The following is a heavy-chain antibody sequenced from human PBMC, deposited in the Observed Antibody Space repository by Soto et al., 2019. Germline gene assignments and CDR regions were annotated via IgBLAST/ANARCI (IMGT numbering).Heavy chain of an antibody. CDR1: GGSISSYY. D-gene: IGHD1-26*01. Sequence: PSETLSLTCTVSGGSISSYYWSWIRQPPGKGLEWIGYIYYSGSTNYNPSLKSRVTISVDTSKNQFSLKLSSVTAADTAVYYCAKTSYSGSYYPLDYWGQGTLVTVSS. J-gene: IGHJ4*02. CDR3: AKTSYSGSYYPLDY. CDR2: IYYSGST. V-gene: IGHV4-59*01.